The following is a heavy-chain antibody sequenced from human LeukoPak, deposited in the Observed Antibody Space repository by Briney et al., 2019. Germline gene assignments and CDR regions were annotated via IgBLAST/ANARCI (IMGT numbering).Heavy chain of an antibody. V-gene: IGHV3-53*01. D-gene: IGHD2-2*01. CDR2: IYSGGST. CDR3: AREAVYCSSTSCFYWFDP. Sequence: PGGSLRLSCAASGFTVSSNYMSWVRQAPGKGLEWVSVIYSGGSTYYADSVKDRFTISRDNSKNTLYLQMNSLRAEDTAVYYCAREAVYCSSTSCFYWFDPWGQGTLVTVSS. CDR1: GFTVSSNY. J-gene: IGHJ5*02.